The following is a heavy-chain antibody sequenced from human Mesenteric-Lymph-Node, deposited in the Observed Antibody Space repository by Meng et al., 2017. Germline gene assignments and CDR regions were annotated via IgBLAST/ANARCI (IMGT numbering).Heavy chain of an antibody. CDR2: IYYSGST. CDR3: ARNVPGTSAYYD. Sequence: VQLQELGPGLVKPSDTLSLTCSVSGYSISSTNWWGWIRQPPGKGLEWIGYIYYSGSTSYNPSLKSRVTMSVDTSKNQFSLNLNSVTAVDTAVYYCARNVPGTSAYYDWGQGTLVTVSS. J-gene: IGHJ4*02. V-gene: IGHV4-28*01. CDR1: GYSISSTNW. D-gene: IGHD3-22*01.